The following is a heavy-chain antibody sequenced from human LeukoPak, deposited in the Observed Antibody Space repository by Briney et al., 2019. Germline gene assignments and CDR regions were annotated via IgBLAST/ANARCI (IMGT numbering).Heavy chain of an antibody. CDR2: FDPEDGET. D-gene: IGHD1-26*01. CDR1: GYTLTELS. V-gene: IGHV1-24*01. J-gene: IGHJ3*02. CDR3: ATGRASQVTDAFDI. Sequence: ASVKVSCKVSGYTLTELSMHWVRQAPGKGLEWMGGFDPEDGETIYAQKFQGRVTMTEVTSTDTAYMELSSLRSEDTAVYYCATGRASQVTDAFDIWGQGTMVTVSS.